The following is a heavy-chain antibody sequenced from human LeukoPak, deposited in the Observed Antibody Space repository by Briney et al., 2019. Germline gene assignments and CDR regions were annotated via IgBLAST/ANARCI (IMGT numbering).Heavy chain of an antibody. V-gene: IGHV1-8*01. CDR2: MNPNSGNT. Sequence: APVKVSCKASGYTFTSYDINWVRQATGQGLEWMGWMNPNSGNTGYAQKFQGRVTMTRNTSISTAYMELSSLRSEDTAVYYCARVQDPEWLLTGDYYYGMDVWGQGTTVTVSS. D-gene: IGHD3-3*01. CDR3: ARVQDPEWLLTGDYYYGMDV. J-gene: IGHJ6*02. CDR1: GYTFTSYD.